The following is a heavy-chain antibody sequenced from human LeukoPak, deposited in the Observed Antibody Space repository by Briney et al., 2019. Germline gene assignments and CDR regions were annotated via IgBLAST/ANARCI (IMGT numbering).Heavy chain of an antibody. J-gene: IGHJ3*01. Sequence: PGGSLRLSCAASGFTVSSNYMSWVRQAPGKGLEWVSDIYSGGSTYYADSVKGRFTISRDNSKNTLYLQMNSLRAEASAVYYCASVEMYYYDSSGYVDAWGQGTMVTVSS. CDR3: ASVEMYYYDSSGYVDA. V-gene: IGHV3-66*02. CDR2: IYSGGST. D-gene: IGHD3-22*01. CDR1: GFTVSSNY.